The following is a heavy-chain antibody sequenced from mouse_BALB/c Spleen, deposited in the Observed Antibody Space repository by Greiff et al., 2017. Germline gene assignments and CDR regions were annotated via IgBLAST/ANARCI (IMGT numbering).Heavy chain of an antibody. CDR2: IHYSGST. CDR3: AREGYYYGSSPAWFAD. D-gene: IGHD1-1*01. Sequence: VQLKESGPDLVKPSQSLSLTCTVTGYSITSGYSWHWIRQFPGNKLEWMGYIHYSGSTNSNPSLKSRISITRDTSKNQFFLQLNSVTTEDTATYYCAREGYYYGSSPAWFADWGQGTLVTVSA. V-gene: IGHV3-1*02. CDR1: GYSITSGYS. J-gene: IGHJ3*01.